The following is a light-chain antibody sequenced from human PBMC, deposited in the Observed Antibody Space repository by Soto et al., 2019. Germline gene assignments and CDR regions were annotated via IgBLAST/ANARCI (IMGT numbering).Light chain of an antibody. CDR3: KSYAGSNTYV. V-gene: IGLV2-8*01. Sequence: QSVPTQPPSASGSPGQSVTISCTGTKNDIGVYDFVSWYQHHPGKAPRLIIYEVVQRPSGVPDRFSGSKSGNTASLTVSGLQAADEADYFCKSYAGSNTYVFGSGTKLTVL. CDR1: KNDIGVYDF. CDR2: EVV. J-gene: IGLJ1*01.